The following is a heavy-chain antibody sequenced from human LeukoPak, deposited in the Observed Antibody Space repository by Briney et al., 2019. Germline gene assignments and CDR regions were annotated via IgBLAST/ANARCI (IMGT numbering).Heavy chain of an antibody. CDR2: ISSSSSYI. CDR1: GFTFSYFS. J-gene: IGHJ4*02. V-gene: IGHV3-21*06. Sequence: PGGSLRLSCATSGFTFSYFSVNWVRQTPGKGLEWVSSISSSSSYIYYADSVKGRFSISRDNAKNSLYLQMNSLRVEDTAMYYCAKLGYCSGGSCSSSYYFDYWGQGTLVTVSS. CDR3: AKLGYCSGGSCSSSYYFDY. D-gene: IGHD2-15*01.